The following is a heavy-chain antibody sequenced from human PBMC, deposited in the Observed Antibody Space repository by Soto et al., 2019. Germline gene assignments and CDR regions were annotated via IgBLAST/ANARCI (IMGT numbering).Heavy chain of an antibody. D-gene: IGHD3-22*01. J-gene: IGHJ4*02. Sequence: QVQLVQSGAEVKKPGSSVMVSCKASGGTFSSYAISWVRQSPGQGLEWMGGIIPIFGTSNYAQKFQSRVTITADKSPCTAYMEVSSLRSEDTALYYCARDYYDISGYYLAYWGQGTLVTVSS. CDR1: GGTFSSYA. V-gene: IGHV1-69*06. CDR2: IIPIFGTS. CDR3: ARDYYDISGYYLAY.